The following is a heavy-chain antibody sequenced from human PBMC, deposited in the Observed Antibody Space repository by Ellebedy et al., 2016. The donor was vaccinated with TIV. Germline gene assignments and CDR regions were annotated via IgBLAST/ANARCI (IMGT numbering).Heavy chain of an antibody. Sequence: SETLSLXXTVSGGSISSYYWSWIRQPAGKGLEWIGRIYTSGSTNYNPSLKSRVTMSVDTSKNQFSLKLSSVTAADTAVYYCARVRGGGQQLVIDYWGQGTLVTVSS. CDR3: ARVRGGGQQLVIDY. D-gene: IGHD6-13*01. CDR2: IYTSGST. J-gene: IGHJ4*02. V-gene: IGHV4-4*07. CDR1: GGSISSYY.